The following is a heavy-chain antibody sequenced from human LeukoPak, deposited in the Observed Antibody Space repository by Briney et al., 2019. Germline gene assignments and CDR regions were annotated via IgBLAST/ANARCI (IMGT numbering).Heavy chain of an antibody. J-gene: IGHJ3*02. CDR3: ARVGYYDSSGYRAFDI. V-gene: IGHV3-21*01. CDR2: ISSSSSYI. CDR1: GFTFSSYS. D-gene: IGHD3-22*01. Sequence: PGGSLRLSCAASGFTFSSYSMNWVRQAPGKGLEWVSSISSSSSYICYADSVKGRFTISRDNAKNSLYLQMNSLRAEDTAVYYCARVGYYDSSGYRAFDIWGQGTLVTVSS.